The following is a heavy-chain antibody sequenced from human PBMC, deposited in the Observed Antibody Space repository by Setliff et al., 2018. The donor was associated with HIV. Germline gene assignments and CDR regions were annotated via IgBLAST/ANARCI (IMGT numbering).Heavy chain of an antibody. V-gene: IGHV4-4*02. D-gene: IGHD5-18*01. J-gene: IGHJ4*02. CDR1: GDSISNNNW. CDR2: IYHSGST. CDR3: AREGRMVTAIQY. Sequence: SETLSLTCAVSGDSISNNNWWSWVRQPPGKGLEWIGEIYHSGSTNYNPSLKSRVTISVDTSKNQFSLKLGSVTAADTAVYYCAREGRMVTAIQYWGQGTLVTVSS.